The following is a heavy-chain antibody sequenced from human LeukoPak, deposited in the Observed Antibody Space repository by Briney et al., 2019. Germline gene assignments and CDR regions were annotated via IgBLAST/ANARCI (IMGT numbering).Heavy chain of an antibody. CDR2: ISSSSNTI. Sequence: GGSLRLSCAASGFTFSNYNMNWVRQAPGKGLEWASYISSSSNTIYYADSVKGRFTISRDNAKNSLYLQMNSLRAEDTAVYYCATESGTYSGTCFDYWGQGNLVTVSS. V-gene: IGHV3-48*01. D-gene: IGHD1-26*01. J-gene: IGHJ4*02. CDR1: GFTFSNYN. CDR3: ATESGTYSGTCFDY.